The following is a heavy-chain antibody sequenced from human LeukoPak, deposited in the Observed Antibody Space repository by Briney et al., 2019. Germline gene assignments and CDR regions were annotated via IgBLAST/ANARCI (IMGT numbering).Heavy chain of an antibody. Sequence: GGSLRLSCAASGFTVSSNYMSWVRQAPGKGLEWVSVIYSGGSTYYADSVKGRFTISRDNSKNTLYLQMNSLRAEDTAVYYCARDQVRYSSSFYYYGMDVWGQGTTVTVSS. CDR1: GFTVSSNY. CDR3: ARDQVRYSSSFYYYGMDV. D-gene: IGHD6-13*01. J-gene: IGHJ6*02. V-gene: IGHV3-66*01. CDR2: IYSGGST.